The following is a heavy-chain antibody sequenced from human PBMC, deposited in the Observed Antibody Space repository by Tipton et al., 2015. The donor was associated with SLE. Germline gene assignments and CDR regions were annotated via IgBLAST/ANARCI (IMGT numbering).Heavy chain of an antibody. V-gene: IGHV4-59*01. CDR2: VYQSGTT. J-gene: IGHJ4*02. CDR1: GDSISSFH. D-gene: IGHD4-17*01. CDR3: ARDPNFGDPGTFDY. Sequence: TLSLTCTVSGDSISSFHWSWIRQPPGKGLEWLGDVYQSGTTNYNPSLKSRLTISVDTSKNQFSLRLNSVTAADTAVYYCARDPNFGDPGTFDYWGQGTLVTVSS.